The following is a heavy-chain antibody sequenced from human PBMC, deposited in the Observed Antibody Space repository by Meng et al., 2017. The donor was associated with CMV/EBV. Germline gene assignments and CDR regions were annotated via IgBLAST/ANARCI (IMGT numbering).Heavy chain of an antibody. J-gene: IGHJ4*02. CDR2: IYYSGST. Sequence: QEQLQESGPGLVKPSQTPPLTCTVSGGSISSGDYYWSWIRQPPGKGLEWIGYIYYSGSTYYNPSLKSRVTISVDTSKNQFSLKLSSVTAADTAVYYCARDNRRGGVDYWGQGTLVTVSS. D-gene: IGHD3-3*01. V-gene: IGHV4-30-4*08. CDR1: GGSISSGDYY. CDR3: ARDNRRGGVDY.